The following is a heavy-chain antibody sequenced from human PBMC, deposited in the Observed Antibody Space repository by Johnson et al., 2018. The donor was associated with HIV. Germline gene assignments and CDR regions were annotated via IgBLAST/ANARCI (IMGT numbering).Heavy chain of an antibody. CDR1: GFTLSSYW. CDR3: ARETRDDAFDS. D-gene: IGHD4-11*01. J-gene: IGHJ3*02. CDR2: IKQDGSEK. Sequence: ELLVESGGGLVQPGGSLRVSCAASGFTLSSYWMSWVRQAPGKGLEWVANIKQDGSEKYYVDSVKGRFTISRDNVKKSLYLQMNNLMAEDTAMYYCARETRDDAFDSWGRGTMVTVSS. V-gene: IGHV3-7*05.